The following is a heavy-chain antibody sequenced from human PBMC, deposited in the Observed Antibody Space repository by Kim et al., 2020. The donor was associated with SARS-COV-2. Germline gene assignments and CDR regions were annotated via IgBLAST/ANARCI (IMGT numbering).Heavy chain of an antibody. J-gene: IGHJ4*01. CDR1: GGAISSGNW. V-gene: IGHV4-4*02. Sequence: SETLSLTCVVSGGAISSGNWWSWVRQPPGKGLEWFGEIYHSGSTNYNPSLESRVTMSIDKSKNHFSLKVSSVTAADTAVYYCTRAPNAGYDYMFDYWGQG. D-gene: IGHD5-12*01. CDR3: TRAPNAGYDYMFDY. CDR2: IYHSGST.